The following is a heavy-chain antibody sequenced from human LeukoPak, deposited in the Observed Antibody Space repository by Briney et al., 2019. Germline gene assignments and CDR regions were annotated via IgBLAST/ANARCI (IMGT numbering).Heavy chain of an antibody. CDR1: GYTFTSYD. CDR3: ARELAADFHFDY. V-gene: IGHV1-8*01. J-gene: IGHJ4*02. Sequence: ASVKVSCKASGYTFTSYDINWVRQATGQGLEWMGWVNPNSGNTGYAQKFQGRVTMTRNTSISTAYMELSSLRSEDTAVYYCARELAADFHFDYWGQGTLVTVSS. D-gene: IGHD1-1*01. CDR2: VNPNSGNT.